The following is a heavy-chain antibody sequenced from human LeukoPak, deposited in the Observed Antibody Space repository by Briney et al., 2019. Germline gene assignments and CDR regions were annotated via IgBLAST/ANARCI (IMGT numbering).Heavy chain of an antibody. Sequence: GESLKISCKGSGYSFTSYWIGWVRQMPGKGLEYMGIIYPADTDTRYSPSFQGQVTISADKSISTAYLQWSSLKASDTAMYYCARPGQLGEYTPYYFDFWGQGTLVTVSS. CDR2: IYPADTDT. V-gene: IGHV5-51*01. CDR3: ARPGQLGEYTPYYFDF. D-gene: IGHD3-16*01. J-gene: IGHJ4*02. CDR1: GYSFTSYW.